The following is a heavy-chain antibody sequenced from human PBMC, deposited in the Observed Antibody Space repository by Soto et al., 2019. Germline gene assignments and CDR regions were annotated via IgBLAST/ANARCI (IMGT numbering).Heavy chain of an antibody. Sequence: EVQLVESGGGLIQPGGSLRLSCAASGFTIKNNYMSWVRQAPGKGLEWVSVIYSDDSTYYADSVKGRFTISRDNSKDTLYLQMNSLRAEDTAVYYCASETTGTLGLDYWVHGTLVTDST. CDR2: IYSDDST. J-gene: IGHJ4*01. D-gene: IGHD4-17*01. CDR3: ASETTGTLGLDY. V-gene: IGHV3-53*01. CDR1: GFTIKNNY.